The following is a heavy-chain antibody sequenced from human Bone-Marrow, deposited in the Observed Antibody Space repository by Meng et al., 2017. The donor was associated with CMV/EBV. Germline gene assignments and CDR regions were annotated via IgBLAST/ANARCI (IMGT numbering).Heavy chain of an antibody. D-gene: IGHD2-8*01. CDR1: GYTFRNYG. Sequence: SVKVSCKTSGYTFRNYGISWVRQAPGQGLEWMGGIIPIFGTANYAQKFQGRVTITTDESTSTAYMELSSLRSEDTAVYYCAIGYCTNGVCYIGWLDPWGQGTLVTVSS. CDR3: AIGYCTNGVCYIGWLDP. V-gene: IGHV1-69*05. J-gene: IGHJ5*02. CDR2: IIPIFGTA.